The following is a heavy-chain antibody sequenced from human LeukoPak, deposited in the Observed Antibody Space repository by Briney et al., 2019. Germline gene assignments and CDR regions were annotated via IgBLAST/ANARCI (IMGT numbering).Heavy chain of an antibody. J-gene: IGHJ4*02. CDR3: ASVVAYDSTGYYLYYFDY. CDR1: GGSISSGGYY. CDR2: IHYSGDT. D-gene: IGHD3-22*01. Sequence: SETLSLTCTVSGGSISSGGYYWSWIRQHPGKGLEWIGYIHYSGDTYYSPSLKSRLTISVDTSKNQFSLRLRSVTAADTAVYYCASVVAYDSTGYYLYYFDYWGQGTLVTVAA. V-gene: IGHV4-31*03.